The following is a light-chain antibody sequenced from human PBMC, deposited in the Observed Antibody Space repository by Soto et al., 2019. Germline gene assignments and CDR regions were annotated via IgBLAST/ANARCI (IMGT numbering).Light chain of an antibody. Sequence: EIVLTQSPGTLSLSPGDRTTISCRASQGVSGRSLAWYQQKPGQAPRLLIYGASNRATGIPDRFSGSGSGTDFTLTISRLEPEDFAVYFCQQYGDSPRTFGQGTKVDIK. CDR3: QQYGDSPRT. V-gene: IGKV3-20*01. CDR1: QGVSGRS. CDR2: GAS. J-gene: IGKJ1*01.